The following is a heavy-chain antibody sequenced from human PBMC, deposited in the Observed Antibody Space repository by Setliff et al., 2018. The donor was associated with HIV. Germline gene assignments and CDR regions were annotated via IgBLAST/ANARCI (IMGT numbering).Heavy chain of an antibody. CDR3: ARGEMATIFDLWGGSLPYGMDV. CDR2: MNPNSGNT. V-gene: IGHV1-8*03. D-gene: IGHD3-3*01. Sequence: ASVKVSCKASGYTFTSYDINWVRQATGQGLEWMGWMNPNSGNTGYGQKFQGRVTITRNTSISTAYMELRSLRSDDTAVYYCARGEMATIFDLWGGSLPYGMDVWGQGTTVTVSS. J-gene: IGHJ6*02. CDR1: GYTFTSYD.